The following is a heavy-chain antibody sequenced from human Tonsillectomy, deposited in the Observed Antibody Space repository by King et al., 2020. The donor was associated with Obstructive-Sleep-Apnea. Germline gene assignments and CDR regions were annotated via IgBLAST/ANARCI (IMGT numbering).Heavy chain of an antibody. J-gene: IGHJ4*02. Sequence: VQLVESGGGLVQPGGSLRLSCAASGFTFGTYNMNWVRQAPGKGLEWVSYISTFSSAIYYADSVTGRFTISRDNAKNSLFLQMNILRAEDTAVYYCARGYYDTSGPRFDYWSQGTLVTVSS. CDR1: GFTFGTYN. CDR2: ISTFSSAI. V-gene: IGHV3-48*04. D-gene: IGHD3-22*01. CDR3: ARGYYDTSGPRFDY.